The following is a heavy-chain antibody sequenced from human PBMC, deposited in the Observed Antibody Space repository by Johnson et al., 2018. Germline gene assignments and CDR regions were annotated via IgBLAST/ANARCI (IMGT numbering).Heavy chain of an antibody. CDR3: AGSKGGSGWYGWFQH. CDR1: GGSFSGYY. D-gene: IGHD6-19*01. CDR2: INHSGST. V-gene: IGHV4-34*01. Sequence: QVQLQQWGAGLLKPSETLSLTCAVYGGSFSGYYWSWIRQPPGKGLEWIGEINHSGSTNYNSSLKSRVTISTDTSKNQFSLNLSSVTAADTAVYYCAGSKGGSGWYGWFQHWGQGTLVTVSS. J-gene: IGHJ1*01.